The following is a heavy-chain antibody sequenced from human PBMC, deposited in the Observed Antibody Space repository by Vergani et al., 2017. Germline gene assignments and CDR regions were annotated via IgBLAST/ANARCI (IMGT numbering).Heavy chain of an antibody. CDR1: GYAFTSYH. V-gene: IGHV1-46*03. Sequence: VHLVQSGAEVKKPGASVKVSCKASGYAFTSYHMHWVRQAPGQGLEWMGIINPSGGYTRYSQKFQGRVTMTRDTSTSTVFMELSSLRSEDTAVYYCAREGVTSMVRGVLSSTEVDPWGQGTLVIVSS. J-gene: IGHJ5*02. D-gene: IGHD3-10*01. CDR2: INPSGGYT. CDR3: AREGVTSMVRGVLSSTEVDP.